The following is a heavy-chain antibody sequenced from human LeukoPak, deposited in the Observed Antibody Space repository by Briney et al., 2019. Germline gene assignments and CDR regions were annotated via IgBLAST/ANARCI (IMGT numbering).Heavy chain of an antibody. Sequence: GGSLRLSCAASGFTLSNAWMNWVRQAPGKGLEWVSSISSSSSYIYYADSVKGRFTISRDNAKNSLYLQMNSLRAEDTAVYYCARYCSGGSCYPDYWGQGTLVTVSS. V-gene: IGHV3-21*01. CDR3: ARYCSGGSCYPDY. J-gene: IGHJ4*02. CDR1: GFTLSNAW. D-gene: IGHD2-15*01. CDR2: ISSSSSYI.